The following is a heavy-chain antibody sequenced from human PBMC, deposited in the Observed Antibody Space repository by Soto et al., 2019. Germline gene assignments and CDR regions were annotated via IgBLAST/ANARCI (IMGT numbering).Heavy chain of an antibody. Sequence: PSENLSLTCTFSGGSINSYYWGWIRQPPGKGLEWIGYIHYSGSTNYNPSLKSRVTISVDTPKNQFSLKVNSMTAADTAVYYCARVGLAARQGRLLDPWGQGTLVTVSS. CDR3: ARVGLAARQGRLLDP. V-gene: IGHV4-59*01. CDR2: IHYSGST. CDR1: GGSINSYY. J-gene: IGHJ5*02. D-gene: IGHD6-6*01.